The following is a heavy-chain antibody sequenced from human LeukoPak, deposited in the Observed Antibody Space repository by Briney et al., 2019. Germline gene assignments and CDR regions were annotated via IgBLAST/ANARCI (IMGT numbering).Heavy chain of an antibody. CDR2: ISGNGAHP. V-gene: IGHV3-23*01. J-gene: IGHJ4*02. D-gene: IGHD3-22*01. Sequence: GGSLRLSREPSELILSSYAMSWVRKPPGKGLEWVSSISGNGAHPYYADSVRGRFTISRDFSRNAVYLQMSSLRVEDTAEYFCAKAIDNRGYYFERGADFWGQGTMVTVSS. CDR3: AKAIDNRGYYFERGADF. CDR1: ELILSSYA.